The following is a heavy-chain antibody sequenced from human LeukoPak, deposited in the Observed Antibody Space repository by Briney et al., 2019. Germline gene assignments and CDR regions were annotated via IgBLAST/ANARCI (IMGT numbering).Heavy chain of an antibody. J-gene: IGHJ6*03. D-gene: IGHD3-10*01. CDR2: IFYSGST. CDR3: ARDISYYGSGSSNYYYYYYMDV. CDR1: GGSISTSNYY. V-gene: IGHV4-39*07. Sequence: SETLSLTCTVSGGSISTSNYYWGWIRQPPGKGLEWIGNIFYSGSTYYGPSLKSRLTISVDTSKNQFSLKLSSVTAADTAVYYCARDISYYGSGSSNYYYYYYMDVWGKGTTVTISS.